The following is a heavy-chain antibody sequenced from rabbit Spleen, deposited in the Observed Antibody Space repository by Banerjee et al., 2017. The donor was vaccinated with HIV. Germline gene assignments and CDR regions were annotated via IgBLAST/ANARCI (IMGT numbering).Heavy chain of an antibody. V-gene: IGHV1S47*01. CDR2: IDPVFGTT. D-gene: IGHD4-2*01. Sequence: QEHLVESGGGLVQPGGSLKLSYKASAFDFSSGGVSWVRQAPGKGLEWIGYIDPVFGTTYYASWVNGRFTISSHNGQNTLYLQLNSLTAADTATYFCVRDSWNFNLWGPGTLVTVS. CDR1: AFDFSSGG. CDR3: VRDSWNFNL. J-gene: IGHJ4*01.